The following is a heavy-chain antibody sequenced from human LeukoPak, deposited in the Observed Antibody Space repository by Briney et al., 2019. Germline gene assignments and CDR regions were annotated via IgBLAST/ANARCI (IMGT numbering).Heavy chain of an antibody. D-gene: IGHD2-2*02. CDR1: GYTFTGYY. CDR2: INPNTSGT. Sequence: ASVKVSCKASGYTFTGYYMHWVRQAPGQGLEWMGWINPNTSGTNYAQSFQGRVTMTRDTSISTAYMELSRLRSDDTAVYYCARSYCTTTSCYIQEYWGQGTLVTVSS. V-gene: IGHV1-2*02. CDR3: ARSYCTTTSCYIQEY. J-gene: IGHJ4*02.